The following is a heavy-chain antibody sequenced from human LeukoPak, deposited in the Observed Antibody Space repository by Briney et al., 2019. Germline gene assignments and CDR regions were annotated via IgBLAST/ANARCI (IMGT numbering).Heavy chain of an antibody. CDR2: ISGSGGST. CDR1: GFSFSTYS. CDR3: AKDAIAVADYYFDY. Sequence: GGSLRLSCAASGFSFSTYSMSWVRQAPGKGLEWVSAISGSGGSTYYADSVKGRFTISRDNSKNTLYLQMNSLRAEDTAVYYCAKDAIAVADYYFDYWGQGTLVTVSS. D-gene: IGHD6-19*01. V-gene: IGHV3-23*01. J-gene: IGHJ4*02.